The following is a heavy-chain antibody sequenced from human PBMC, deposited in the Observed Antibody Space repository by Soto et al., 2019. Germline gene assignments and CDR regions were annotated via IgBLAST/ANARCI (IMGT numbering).Heavy chain of an antibody. CDR1: GYTFSSYY. D-gene: IGHD6-19*01. J-gene: IGHJ4*02. Sequence: ASVKVSCKASGYTFSSYYMNWVRQAPGQGLEWLGIINPSGGYTTYAQRFLGRVTMTSDTSTSTVYMELSSLRSEDTAMYYCARAVAVPASCDYWGQGTLVTVSS. V-gene: IGHV1-46*01. CDR3: ARAVAVPASCDY. CDR2: INPSGGYT.